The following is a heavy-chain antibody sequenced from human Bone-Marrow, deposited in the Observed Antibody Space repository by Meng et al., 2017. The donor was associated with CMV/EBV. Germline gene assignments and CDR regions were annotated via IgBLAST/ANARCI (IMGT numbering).Heavy chain of an antibody. J-gene: IGHJ3*02. CDR3: ARDPQLGPDAFDI. V-gene: IGHV6-1*01. Sequence: SQTLSLTCAISGDSVSSNSAAWNWIRQSPSSGLEWLGRTYYRSKWFNDYAVSVKSRITINPDTSKNQFSLQLNSVTPEDTAVYYCARDPQLGPDAFDIWGQGTMVTVSS. CDR1: GDSVSSNSAA. D-gene: IGHD3-10*01. CDR2: TYYRSKWFN.